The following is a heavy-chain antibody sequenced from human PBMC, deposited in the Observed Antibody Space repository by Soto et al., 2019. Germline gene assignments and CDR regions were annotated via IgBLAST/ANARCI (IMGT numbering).Heavy chain of an antibody. CDR3: ATEYTYGANFFDC. D-gene: IGHD5-18*01. CDR2: VSHSGST. V-gene: IGHV4-31*03. CDR1: GGSISSAAYY. Sequence: QVRLQESGPGLVKPSQTLSLTCTVSGGSISSAAYYWSWIRQHPGKGLEWIGYVSHSGSTYYNPSLKSRVIISVDTSKNQFSLSLTSVTAADTAVYYGATEYTYGANFFDCWGQGALVTVSS. J-gene: IGHJ4*02.